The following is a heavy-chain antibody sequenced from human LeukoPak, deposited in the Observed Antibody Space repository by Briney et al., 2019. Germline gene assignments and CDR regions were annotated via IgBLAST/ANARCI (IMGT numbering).Heavy chain of an antibody. Sequence: ASVKVSCKASGYTFTSYGISWVRQAPGQGLEWMGWISAYNGNTNYAQKLQGRVTMTTDTSTSTAYMELRGLRSDDTAVYYCARAGRGYCSGGSCPNFDYWGQGTLVTVSS. CDR3: ARAGRGYCSGGSCPNFDY. V-gene: IGHV1-18*01. CDR2: ISAYNGNT. CDR1: GYTFTSYG. J-gene: IGHJ4*02. D-gene: IGHD2-15*01.